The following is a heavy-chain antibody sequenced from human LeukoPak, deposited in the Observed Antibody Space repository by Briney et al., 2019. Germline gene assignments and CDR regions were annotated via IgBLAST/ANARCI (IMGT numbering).Heavy chain of an antibody. CDR2: VYSDETT. J-gene: IGHJ4*02. CDR1: GFTVNSNY. D-gene: IGHD3-10*01. CDR3: VKNPWRFGEQLGEFFFDY. V-gene: IGHV3-66*01. Sequence: GGSLRLSCAASGFTVNSNYMNWVRQAPGKGLEWVSVVYSDETTYYADSVKGRFTTSRDNSKNTLYLQMSSLRAEDTAVYYCVKNPWRFGEQLGEFFFDYWGQGTLVTVSS.